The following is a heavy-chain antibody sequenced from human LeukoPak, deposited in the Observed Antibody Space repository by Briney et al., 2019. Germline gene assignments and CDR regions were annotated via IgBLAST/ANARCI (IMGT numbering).Heavy chain of an antibody. Sequence: SETLSLTCTVSGGSISRSTYYWGWIRQPPGKGLEWIGTICYSGNTHYNPSLKSRVTMSVDTSKSQFSLKLSSVTAADTAVFYCARHQLAAGPRDAFDIWGQGTMVTVSS. CDR2: ICYSGNT. D-gene: IGHD6-13*01. CDR3: ARHQLAAGPRDAFDI. CDR1: GGSISRSTYY. J-gene: IGHJ3*02. V-gene: IGHV4-39*01.